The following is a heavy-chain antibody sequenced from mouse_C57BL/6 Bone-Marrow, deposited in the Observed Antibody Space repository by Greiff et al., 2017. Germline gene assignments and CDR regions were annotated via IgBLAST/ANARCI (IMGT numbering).Heavy chain of an antibody. CDR3: APLYGNYGGSAMDY. CDR1: GFNIKDYY. Sequence: VQLQQSGAELVKPGASVKLSCTASGFNIKDYYMHWVKQRTEQGLEWIGRSDPEDGETKYAPNFQGKATRTADTSSNTAYLQLSSLTSEDTDVYDCAPLYGNYGGSAMDYWGQGTSVTVSS. D-gene: IGHD2-1*01. CDR2: SDPEDGET. J-gene: IGHJ4*01. V-gene: IGHV14-2*01.